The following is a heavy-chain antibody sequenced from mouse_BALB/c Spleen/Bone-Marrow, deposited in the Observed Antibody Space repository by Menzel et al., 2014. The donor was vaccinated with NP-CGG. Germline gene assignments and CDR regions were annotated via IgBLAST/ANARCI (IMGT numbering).Heavy chain of an antibody. V-gene: IGHV14-3*02. Sequence: IQLQQSGAELVKPGASVKLSCTASGFNIKDTYMHWVKQRPEQGLEWIGRIDPANGNTKYDPKFQGKATITADTSSNTAYLQLSSLTSEDTAVYYGSSYAMDYWGHGTSVTVSS. CDR2: IDPANGNT. CDR3: SSYAMDY. J-gene: IGHJ4*01. CDR1: GFNIKDTY.